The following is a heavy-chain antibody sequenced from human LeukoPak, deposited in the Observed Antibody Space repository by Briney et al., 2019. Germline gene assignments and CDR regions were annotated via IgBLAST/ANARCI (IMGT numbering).Heavy chain of an antibody. CDR1: GGSISSSSYY. V-gene: IGHV4-39*01. Sequence: SETLSLTCTVSGGSISSSSYYWGWIRQPPGKGLEWIGSIYYSGSTYYNPSLKSRVTISVDTSRNQFSLKLSSVTAADTAVYYCARQGGLHIAARLDYWGQGTLVTVSS. D-gene: IGHD6-6*01. CDR3: ARQGGLHIAARLDY. CDR2: IYYSGST. J-gene: IGHJ4*02.